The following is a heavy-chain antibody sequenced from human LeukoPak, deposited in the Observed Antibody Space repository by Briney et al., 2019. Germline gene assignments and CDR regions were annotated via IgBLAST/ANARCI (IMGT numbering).Heavy chain of an antibody. D-gene: IGHD2-15*01. CDR1: GFTFSSYS. J-gene: IGHJ3*02. CDR2: ISSSSSYI. Sequence: GGSLRLSCAASGFTFSSYSMNWVRQAPGKGLEWVSSISSSSSYIYYADSVKGRFTISRDNAKNSLYLQMNSLRAEDTAVYYCARALSGGYAFDIWGQGTMVTISS. V-gene: IGHV3-21*01. CDR3: ARALSGGYAFDI.